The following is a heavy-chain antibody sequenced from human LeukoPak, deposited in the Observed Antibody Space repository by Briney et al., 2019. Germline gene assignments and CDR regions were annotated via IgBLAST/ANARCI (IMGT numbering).Heavy chain of an antibody. CDR1: GDSISSSY. V-gene: IGHV4-59*08. J-gene: IGHJ5*02. D-gene: IGHD4-17*01. Sequence: SETLSLTCTVSGDSISSSYWGWIRHPPGKGLEWIGYVYYTGSTNYNPSLKSRVTISVDTSKNQFSLKLSSVTAADTAVYYCARRSQENRVTTAKNWFDPWGQGTQGTVSS. CDR3: ARRSQENRVTTAKNWFDP. CDR2: VYYTGST.